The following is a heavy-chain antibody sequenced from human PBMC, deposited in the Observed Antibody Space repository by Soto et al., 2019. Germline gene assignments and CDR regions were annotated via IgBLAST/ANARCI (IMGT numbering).Heavy chain of an antibody. CDR3: ARSGCSGGTCYRGYDAFDV. CDR1: GFPFNIFG. CDR2: IWFDGSKE. Sequence: QVQLVESGGGVVQPGRSLRLSCAASGFPFNIFGIHWVRQAPGEGLEWVAVIWFDGSKEYYGGSVRGRFTVSRDNSKNTVYLQMNSLRGDDTAIYYCARSGCSGGTCYRGYDAFDVWGQVTMVTVSS. D-gene: IGHD2-15*01. V-gene: IGHV3-33*01. J-gene: IGHJ3*01.